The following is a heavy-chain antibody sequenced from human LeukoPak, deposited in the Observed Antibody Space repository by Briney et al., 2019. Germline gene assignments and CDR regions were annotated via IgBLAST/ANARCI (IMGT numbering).Heavy chain of an antibody. V-gene: IGHV4-59*11. CDR3: ARELEYYYDSSGYYDY. Sequence: PSETLSLTCTVSGGSISSHYWSWIRQPPGKGLEWIGYIYYSGSTNYNPSLKSRVTISVDTSKNQFSLKLSSVTAADTAVYYCARELEYYYDSSGYYDYWGQGTLVTVFS. D-gene: IGHD3-22*01. CDR2: IYYSGST. J-gene: IGHJ4*02. CDR1: GGSISSHY.